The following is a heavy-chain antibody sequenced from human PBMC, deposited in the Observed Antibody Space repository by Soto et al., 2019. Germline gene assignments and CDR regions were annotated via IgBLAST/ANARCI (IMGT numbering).Heavy chain of an antibody. CDR1: GYTFSSYG. J-gene: IGHJ6*02. D-gene: IGHD3-10*01. Sequence: QAQLVQSGAEVKKPGASVKVSCKASGYTFSSYGITWVRQAPGQGLEWMAWISGYNGNTNYAQNLQGRVTMTTDTSTNTAYMDLRSLRSNDTAVYYCGRDDFVVRGVYYYYCMDDWGQGTRVTVS. CDR2: ISGYNGNT. V-gene: IGHV1-18*01. CDR3: GRDDFVVRGVYYYYCMDD.